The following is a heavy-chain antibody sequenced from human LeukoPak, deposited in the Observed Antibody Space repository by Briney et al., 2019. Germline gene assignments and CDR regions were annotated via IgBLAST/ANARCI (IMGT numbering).Heavy chain of an antibody. CDR1: GFTFDDYA. CDR3: AKDTTPLASYFDY. CDR2: ISWNSGSI. J-gene: IGHJ4*02. D-gene: IGHD5-12*01. Sequence: GGSLRLSCAASGFTFDDYAMHWVRQAPGKGLEWVSGISWNSGSIGYADSVKGRFTISRDNAKNSLYLQMNSLRAEDVALYYCAKDTTPLASYFDYWGQGTLVTVSS. V-gene: IGHV3-9*03.